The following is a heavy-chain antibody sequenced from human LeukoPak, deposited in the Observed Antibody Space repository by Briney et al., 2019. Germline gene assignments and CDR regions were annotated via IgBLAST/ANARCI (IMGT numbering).Heavy chain of an antibody. V-gene: IGHV3-23*01. D-gene: IGHD1-7*01. Sequence: PGGSLRLSCAASGFTFSSYAMSWVRQAPGKGLEWVSVIGGSGGSTYYADSVKGRFTISRGNSKNTLYLQMSSLRAEDTAVYYCAKKKRELRGFDYWGQGTLVTVSS. CDR1: GFTFSSYA. CDR2: IGGSGGST. CDR3: AKKKRELRGFDY. J-gene: IGHJ4*02.